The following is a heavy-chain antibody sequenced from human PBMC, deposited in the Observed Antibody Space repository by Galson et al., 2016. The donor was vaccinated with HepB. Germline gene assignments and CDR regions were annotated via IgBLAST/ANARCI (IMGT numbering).Heavy chain of an antibody. V-gene: IGHV3-9*01. J-gene: IGHJ6*02. CDR2: ITWNSAAI. Sequence: SLRLSCAASGFTFGDYAMHWVRQAPGKGLEWVSGITWNSAAIVYADSVKGRFTISRDNARHSLYLQMNRLRTGDTALYYCAKDRVSFYYYGMDVWGQGTTVTVSS. CDR1: GFTFGDYA. CDR3: AKDRVSFYYYGMDV. D-gene: IGHD3-3*02.